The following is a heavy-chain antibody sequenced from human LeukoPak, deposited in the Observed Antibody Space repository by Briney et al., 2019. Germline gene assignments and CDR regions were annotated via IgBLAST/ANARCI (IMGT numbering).Heavy chain of an antibody. D-gene: IGHD1-14*01. J-gene: IGHJ4*02. V-gene: IGHV3-21*01. CDR1: GFTFSSYS. CDR2: ISSSSSYI. Sequence: PGGSLRLSCAASGFTFSSYSMNWVRQAPGKGLEWVSSISSSSSYIYYADSVKGRFTISRDNAKNSLYLQMNSLRAEDTAVYYCARGGITGYYFDYWGQGTLVTVSS. CDR3: ARGGITGYYFDY.